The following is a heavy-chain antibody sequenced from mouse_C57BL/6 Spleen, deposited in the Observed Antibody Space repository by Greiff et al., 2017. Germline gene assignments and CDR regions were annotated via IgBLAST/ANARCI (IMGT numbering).Heavy chain of an antibody. CDR2: ISDGGSYT. V-gene: IGHV5-4*03. CDR3: ARNYYGSQDYFDY. J-gene: IGHJ2*01. Sequence: DVMLVESGGGLVKPGGSLKLSCAASGFTFSSYAMSWVRQTPEKRLEWVATISDGGSYTYYPDNVKGRFTISRDNAKNNLYLQMSHLKSEDTAMYYCARNYYGSQDYFDYWGQGTTLTVSS. D-gene: IGHD1-1*01. CDR1: GFTFSSYA.